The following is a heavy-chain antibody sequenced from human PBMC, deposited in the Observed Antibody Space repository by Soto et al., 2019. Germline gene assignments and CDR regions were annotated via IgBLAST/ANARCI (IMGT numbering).Heavy chain of an antibody. V-gene: IGHV1-69*13. J-gene: IGHJ3*02. Sequence: GASVQVSCKASGYTFTSYGISWVRQAPGQGLEWMGGIIPIFGTANYAQKSQGRVTITADESTSTAYMELSSLRSEDTAVYYCAGMSDAFDIWGQGTMVTV. CDR1: GYTFTSYG. CDR3: AGMSDAFDI. CDR2: IIPIFGTA.